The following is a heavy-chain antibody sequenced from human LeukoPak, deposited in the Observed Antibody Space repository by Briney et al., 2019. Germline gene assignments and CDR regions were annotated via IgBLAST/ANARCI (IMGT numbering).Heavy chain of an antibody. J-gene: IGHJ4*02. CDR2: INHSGSP. V-gene: IGHV4-34*01. D-gene: IGHD1-14*01. CDR1: GGSFSGYY. CDR3: ARTLPRKCRVQLPWCFYF. Sequence: SETLSLTCAVYGGSFSGYYWSWIRQPPGKGLEWHGEINHSGSPNSNPSLKSRVPISVDTSKKQFTLKLSFVNAATTACYYFARTLPRKCRVQLPWCFYFWCRGTLVTVTA.